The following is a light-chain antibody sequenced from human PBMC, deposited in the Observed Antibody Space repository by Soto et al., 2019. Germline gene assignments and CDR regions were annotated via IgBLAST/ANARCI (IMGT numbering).Light chain of an antibody. V-gene: IGKV3-20*01. CDR2: GAS. Sequence: EIVLTQSPGTLSFSPGERATLSCRASHSVSNRLAWYQHKPGQAPRLLISGASSRATGIPDRFSGSGSGTDFTLTISRLEPEDFALYYCQQYGGSPITFGQGTRLEIK. J-gene: IGKJ5*01. CDR1: HSVSNR. CDR3: QQYGGSPIT.